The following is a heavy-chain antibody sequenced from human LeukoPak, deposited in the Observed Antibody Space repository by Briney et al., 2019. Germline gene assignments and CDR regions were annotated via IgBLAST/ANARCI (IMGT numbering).Heavy chain of an antibody. D-gene: IGHD1-14*01. CDR2: IYYSGST. V-gene: IGHV4-59*11. J-gene: IGHJ4*02. Sequence: SETLSLTCIVSGGSINNHYWTWIRQTPGKGLEWIGSIYYSGSTYYNPSLKSRVTISVDTSKNQFSLKLSSVTAADTAVYYCARTPDGNWGQGTLVTVSS. CDR3: ARTPDGN. CDR1: GGSINNHY.